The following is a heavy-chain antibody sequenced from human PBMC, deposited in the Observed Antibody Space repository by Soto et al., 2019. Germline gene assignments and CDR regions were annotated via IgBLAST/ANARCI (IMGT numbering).Heavy chain of an antibody. J-gene: IGHJ6*02. V-gene: IGHV3-48*03. D-gene: IGHD6-19*01. CDR3: ARGGSSGWYYYGMDV. Sequence: PGGSLRLSCAASGFTFSSHEMNWVRQAPGKGLEWVSYISSSGSTIYYADSVKGRFTISRDNAKNSLYLQMNSLRAEDTAVYYCARGGSSGWYYYGMDVWGQGTTVTVSS. CDR1: GFTFSSHE. CDR2: ISSSGSTI.